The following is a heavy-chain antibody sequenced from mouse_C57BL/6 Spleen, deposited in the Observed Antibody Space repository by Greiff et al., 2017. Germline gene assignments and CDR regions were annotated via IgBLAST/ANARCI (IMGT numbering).Heavy chain of an antibody. V-gene: IGHV1-82*01. D-gene: IGHD1-1*01. CDR1: GYAFSSSW. Sequence: VKVVESGPELVKPGASVKISCKASGYAFSSSWMNWVKQRPGKGLEWIGRIYPGDGDTNYNGKFKGKATLTADKSSSTAYMQISSLTSEDSAVYFCARAVVAPFDYWGQGTTLTVSS. CDR3: ARAVVAPFDY. J-gene: IGHJ2*01. CDR2: IYPGDGDT.